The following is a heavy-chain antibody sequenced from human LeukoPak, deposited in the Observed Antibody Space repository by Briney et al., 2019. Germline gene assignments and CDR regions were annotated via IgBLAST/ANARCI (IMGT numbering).Heavy chain of an antibody. V-gene: IGHV1-46*01. CDR1: GYTITSYY. Sequence: GASVKVSCKASGYTITSYYMHWVRQAPGQGLEWMGIINPSGGSTSYAQKFQGRVTMTRDTSTSTAYMELSSLRSEDTAVYYCARVGVAGTAFDIWGQGTMVTVSS. CDR2: INPSGGST. J-gene: IGHJ3*02. D-gene: IGHD6-19*01. CDR3: ARVGVAGTAFDI.